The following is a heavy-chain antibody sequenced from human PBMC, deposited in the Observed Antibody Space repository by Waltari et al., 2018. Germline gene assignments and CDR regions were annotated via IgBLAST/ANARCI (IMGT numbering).Heavy chain of an antibody. J-gene: IGHJ2*01. CDR3: ARDGSSYLYWYFDI. Sequence: QLQLQESGPGLVKPSEPLSRNCAVSGGSISSNYWRWIRQPPGKGLEWIGRISGSGGSTDYNPSLKSRVTISTDTSKNQFSLKLSSVTAADTAVYYCARDGSSYLYWYFDIWGPGTPITISS. V-gene: IGHV4-4*07. CDR2: ISGSGGST. CDR1: GGSISSNY. D-gene: IGHD2-15*01.